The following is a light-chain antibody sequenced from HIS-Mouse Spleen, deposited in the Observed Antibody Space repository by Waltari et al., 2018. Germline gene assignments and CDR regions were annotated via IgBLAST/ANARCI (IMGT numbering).Light chain of an antibody. Sequence: DIQLTQSPSFLSASVGDRVTIPCRASQGIRSYLAWYQQKPGKAPKLLIYASSTLQSGVPSRFSGSGSGTEFTLTISSLQPEDFATYYCQQLNSYPPTFGQGTKVEIK. CDR3: QQLNSYPPT. V-gene: IGKV1-9*01. CDR1: QGIRSY. J-gene: IGKJ1*01. CDR2: ASS.